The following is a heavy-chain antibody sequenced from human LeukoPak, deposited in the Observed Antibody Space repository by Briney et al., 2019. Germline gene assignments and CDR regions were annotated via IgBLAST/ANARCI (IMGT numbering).Heavy chain of an antibody. CDR2: IYHSGST. Sequence: NPSETLSLTCTVSGYSNSSGYYWGWIRQPPGKGLEWIGSIYHSGSTYYNPSLKSRVTISVDTSKNQFSLKLSSVTAADTAVYYCASRPSGAGRDYWGQGTLVTVSS. J-gene: IGHJ4*02. CDR1: GYSNSSGYY. D-gene: IGHD3-10*01. CDR3: ASRPSGAGRDY. V-gene: IGHV4-38-2*02.